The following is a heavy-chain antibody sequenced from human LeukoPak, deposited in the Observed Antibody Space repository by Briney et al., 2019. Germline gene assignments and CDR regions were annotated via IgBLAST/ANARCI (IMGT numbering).Heavy chain of an antibody. CDR2: FDPEDGET. V-gene: IGHV1-24*01. CDR3: ATGGYYDSSGYYYGGYY. CDR1: GYTLTELS. J-gene: IGHJ4*02. D-gene: IGHD3-22*01. Sequence: ASVKVSCKVSGYTLTELSMHWVRQAPGKGLEWMGGFDPEDGETIYAQKFQGRVTMTEDTSTDPAYMELSSLRSEDTAVYYCATGGYYDSSGYYYGGYYWGQGTLVTVSS.